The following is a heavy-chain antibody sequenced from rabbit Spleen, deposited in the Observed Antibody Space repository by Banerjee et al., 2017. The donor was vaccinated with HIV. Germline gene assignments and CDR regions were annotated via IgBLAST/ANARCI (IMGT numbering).Heavy chain of an antibody. CDR3: TRGGGSAGDGLDL. D-gene: IGHD4-2*01. CDR2: IAGSSSGFT. Sequence: QQLVESGGGLVKPGASLTLTCKASGVSFSSSDYMCWVRQAPGKGLEWISCIAGSSSGFTYSATWAKGRFTCTKTSSTTVTLQMTSLTVADTATYFCTRGGGSAGDGLDLWGQGTLVTVS. CDR1: GVSFSSSDY. V-gene: IGHV1S40*01. J-gene: IGHJ4*01.